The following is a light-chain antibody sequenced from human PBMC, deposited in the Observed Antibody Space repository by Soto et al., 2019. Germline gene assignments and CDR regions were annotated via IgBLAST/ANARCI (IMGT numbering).Light chain of an antibody. Sequence: QSVLTQSPSASASLGVSVKLTCTLSSGHSSYAIAWHQQQPEKGPRYLMKLNSDGSHSKGDGIPDRFSGSSSGAERYLTISSLQSEDEADYYCQTWGTGPWVFGGGTKLTVL. CDR1: SGHSSYA. V-gene: IGLV4-69*01. CDR3: QTWGTGPWV. J-gene: IGLJ3*02. CDR2: LNSDGSH.